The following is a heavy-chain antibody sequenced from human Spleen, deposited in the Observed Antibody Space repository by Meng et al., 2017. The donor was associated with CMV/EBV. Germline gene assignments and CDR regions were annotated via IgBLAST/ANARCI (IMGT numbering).Heavy chain of an antibody. CDR3: ARVDSHSSSAREGYYYYGMDV. CDR1: GGTFTSYG. D-gene: IGHD6-6*01. Sequence: ASVKVSCKASGGTFTSYGISWVRQAPGQGLEWMGWISAYNGNTNYAQKLQGRVTMTTDTSTSTAYMELRSLRSDDTAVYYCARVDSHSSSAREGYYYYGMDVWGQGTTVTVSS. CDR2: ISAYNGNT. V-gene: IGHV1-18*01. J-gene: IGHJ6*02.